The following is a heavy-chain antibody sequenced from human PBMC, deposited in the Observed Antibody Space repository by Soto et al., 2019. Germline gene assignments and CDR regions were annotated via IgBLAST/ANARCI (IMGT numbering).Heavy chain of an antibody. V-gene: IGHV5-51*01. D-gene: IGHD1-26*01. CDR1: GYSFASHW. J-gene: IGHJ4*02. Sequence: GVSLKISCKGSGYSFASHWVAWVRQMPEKGLEWIGTIYPGDSDTKYSSAFRGHVTISADTSVSTAYLQWRSLEATDSAIYYCARYSGSYWHYLDFWGQGTLVTVSS. CDR2: IYPGDSDT. CDR3: ARYSGSYWHYLDF.